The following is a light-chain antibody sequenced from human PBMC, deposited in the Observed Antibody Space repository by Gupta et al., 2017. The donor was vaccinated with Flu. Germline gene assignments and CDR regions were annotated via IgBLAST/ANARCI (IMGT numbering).Light chain of an antibody. CDR2: MGS. V-gene: IGKV2-28*01. J-gene: IGKJ2*01. CDR1: QSLLLSDGFDY. Sequence: IVMTPSPLSLPVTPGEPASISCKSSQSLLLSDGFDYLAWFLQKPGQSPHLLIHMGSSRASGVPDRFSGSGSGTNFTLKLSRVEAEDVGVYYCMQALQTPYTFGQGTKLDIK. CDR3: MQALQTPYT.